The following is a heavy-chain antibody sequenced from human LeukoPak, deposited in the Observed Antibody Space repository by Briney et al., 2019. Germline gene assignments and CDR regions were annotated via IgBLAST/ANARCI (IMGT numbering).Heavy chain of an antibody. V-gene: IGHV3-21*01. CDR3: AGGYSSGRADY. J-gene: IGHJ4*02. CDR2: ISSSSSYI. Sequence: GGSLRLSCAASGFTFSSYEMNWVRQAPGKGLEWVSSISSSSSYIYYADSVKGRFTISRDNAKNSLYLQMNSLRAEDTAVYYCAGGYSSGRADYWGQGTLVTVSS. D-gene: IGHD6-19*01. CDR1: GFTFSSYE.